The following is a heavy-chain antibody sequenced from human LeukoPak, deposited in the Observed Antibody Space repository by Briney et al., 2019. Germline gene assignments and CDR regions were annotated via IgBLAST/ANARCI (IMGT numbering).Heavy chain of an antibody. CDR1: GYTFTSYG. Sequence: ASVKVSCKASGYTFTSYGISWVRKAPGQGLEWMGWISAYNGNTNYAQKLQGRVTMTTDTSTSTAYMELRSLRSDDTAVYYCARESYYYDSSVYWCFAPGGQEPLFTVPS. V-gene: IGHV1-18*01. J-gene: IGHJ5*02. CDR2: ISAYNGNT. D-gene: IGHD3-22*01. CDR3: ARESYYYDSSVYWCFAP.